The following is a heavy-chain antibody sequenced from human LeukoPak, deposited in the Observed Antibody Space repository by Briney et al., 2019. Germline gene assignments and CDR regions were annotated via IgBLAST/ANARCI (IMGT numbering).Heavy chain of an antibody. D-gene: IGHD5-12*01. CDR1: GFTFSSYS. J-gene: IGHJ3*02. CDR3: ARDVDIVATIGDAFDI. V-gene: IGHV3-21*01. CDR2: ISSISSYI. Sequence: PGGSLRLSCAASGFTFSSYSMNWVRQAPGKGLEWVSSISSISSYIYYADSVNGRFTISIDNANNSLYLQMNSLRAEATAVYYCARDVDIVATIGDAFDIWGQGTMVTVSS.